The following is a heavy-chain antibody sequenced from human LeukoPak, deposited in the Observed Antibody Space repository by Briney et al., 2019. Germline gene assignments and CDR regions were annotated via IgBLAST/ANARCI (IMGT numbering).Heavy chain of an antibody. D-gene: IGHD6-19*01. CDR1: GFTFSDYS. Sequence: GGSLRLSCTASGFTFSDYSMNWVRQAPGKGLEWVSSISSSSYYISYADSVKGRFTISRDNSKNTLFLQMHNLRVDDTAIYYCAVVAGRFPPDYWGQGTLVTVSS. CDR2: ISSSSYYI. V-gene: IGHV3-21*01. J-gene: IGHJ4*02. CDR3: AVVAGRFPPDY.